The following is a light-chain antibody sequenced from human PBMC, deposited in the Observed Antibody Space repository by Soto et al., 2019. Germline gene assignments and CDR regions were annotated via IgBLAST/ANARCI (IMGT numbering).Light chain of an antibody. J-gene: IGKJ4*01. CDR2: AAS. CDR1: KSISTN. CDR3: QQYNNWPPLT. V-gene: IGKV3-15*01. Sequence: EVLMTQSPATVSVSPGERATLSCRASKSISTNVAWYQQKPGQALSLLIYAASTRATGISARFSGSGSGTEFTLTISSLQSEDFAIYYCQQYNNWPPLTFGCGTKVEI.